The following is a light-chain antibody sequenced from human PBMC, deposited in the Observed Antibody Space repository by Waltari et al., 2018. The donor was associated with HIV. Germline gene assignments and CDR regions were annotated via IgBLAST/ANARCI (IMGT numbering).Light chain of an antibody. CDR2: GAD. V-gene: IGKV3-15*01. J-gene: IGKJ1*01. Sequence: MTQSPATLSVSPGEGATLSCRASQSVGSRVAWYQQMAGQAPRLLIFGADTRASGNPARFTGSGSETEFTLTISSLQSEDFAVYFCQQYDDWPWTFGQGTKVEIK. CDR3: QQYDDWPWT. CDR1: QSVGSR.